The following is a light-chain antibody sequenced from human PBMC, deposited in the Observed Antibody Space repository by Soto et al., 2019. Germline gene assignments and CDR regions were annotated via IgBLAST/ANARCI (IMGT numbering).Light chain of an antibody. V-gene: IGLV1-44*01. CDR2: SDN. J-gene: IGLJ1*01. Sequence: AVLTQPPSASVTPGQRVSISCSGSSSNIGSNAVNWYQQLPGTAPKLLIYSDNQRPSGVPDRFSGSKSGTSASLAISGLQSEDEADYYCAAWDDSLNGYVFGTGTKLTVL. CDR1: SSNIGSNA. CDR3: AAWDDSLNGYV.